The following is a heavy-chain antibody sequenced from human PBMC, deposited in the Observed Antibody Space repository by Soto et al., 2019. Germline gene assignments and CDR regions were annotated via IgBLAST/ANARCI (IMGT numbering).Heavy chain of an antibody. D-gene: IGHD5-18*01. CDR3: ARVRSRGYSYGYGGHYFDY. Sequence: VQLVQSGAEVKKPGSSVKVSCKASGGTFSSYAISWVRQAPGQGLEWMGGIIPIFGTANYAQKFQGRVTITADESTSTAYMELSSLRSEVTAVYYCARVRSRGYSYGYGGHYFDYWGQGTLVTVSS. CDR1: GGTFSSYA. V-gene: IGHV1-69*01. J-gene: IGHJ4*02. CDR2: IIPIFGTA.